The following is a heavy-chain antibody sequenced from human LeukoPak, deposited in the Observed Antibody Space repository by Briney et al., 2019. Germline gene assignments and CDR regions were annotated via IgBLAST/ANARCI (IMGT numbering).Heavy chain of an antibody. CDR3: ARGQAPAARGYNWFDP. J-gene: IGHJ5*02. CDR2: VNARGDT. D-gene: IGHD2-15*01. CDR1: GWSFNDYK. V-gene: IGHV4-34*01. Sequence: SETLSHTSAVSGWSFNDYKWNSVRPPPEKRLWCVGEVNARGDTNFNPSLKSRVTISVDTSKSQFSLRLTSMIAADTAVYYCARGQAPAARGYNWFDPWGQGTLVTVSS.